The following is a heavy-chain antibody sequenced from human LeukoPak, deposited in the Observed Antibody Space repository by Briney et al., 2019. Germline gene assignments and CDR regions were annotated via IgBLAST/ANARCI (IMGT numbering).Heavy chain of an antibody. CDR3: AKGRGYQLLSERYYYYMDV. J-gene: IGHJ6*03. CDR2: ISSSGSTI. Sequence: GGSLRLSCAASGFTFSDYYMSWIRQAPGKGLEWVSYISSSGSTIYYADSVKGRFTISRDNAKNSLYLQMNSLRAEDTAVYYCAKGRGYQLLSERYYYYMDVWGKGTTVTVSS. CDR1: GFTFSDYY. D-gene: IGHD2-2*01. V-gene: IGHV3-11*01.